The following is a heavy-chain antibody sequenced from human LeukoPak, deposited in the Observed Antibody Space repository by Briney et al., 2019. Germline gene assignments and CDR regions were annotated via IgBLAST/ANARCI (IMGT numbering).Heavy chain of an antibody. J-gene: IGHJ4*02. CDR3: ARDGSVYGDDY. V-gene: IGHV3-48*03. D-gene: IGHD4-17*01. CDR1: GFTFSSYE. Sequence: GGSLRLSCAASGFTFSSYEMNWVRQAPGKGLEWVSYISSSGSTLYYADSVKGRFTISRDNAKNSLYLQMNSLRAEDTAVYYCARDGSVYGDDYWGQGTLVTVSS. CDR2: ISSSGSTL.